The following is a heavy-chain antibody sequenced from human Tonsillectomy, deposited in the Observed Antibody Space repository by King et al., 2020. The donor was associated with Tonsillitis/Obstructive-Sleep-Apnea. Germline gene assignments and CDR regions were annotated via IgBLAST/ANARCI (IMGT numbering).Heavy chain of an antibody. V-gene: IGHV3-66*01. D-gene: IGHD6-19*01. CDR1: GFTVSSNY. CDR3: ASGTGYSSGWYSEFY. CDR2: IYSGGST. J-gene: IGHJ4*02. Sequence: VQLVESGGGLVQPGGSLRLSCAASGFTVSSNYMSWVRQAPGKGLEWVSVIYSGGSTYYADSVKGRFTISRDNSKNTLYLQMNSLRAEETAVYYCASGTGYSSGWYSEFYWGQGTLVTVSS.